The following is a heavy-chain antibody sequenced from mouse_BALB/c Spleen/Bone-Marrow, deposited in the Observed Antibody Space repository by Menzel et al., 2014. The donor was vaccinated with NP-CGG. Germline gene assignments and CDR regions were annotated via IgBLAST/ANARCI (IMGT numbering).Heavy chain of an antibody. Sequence: QVQLKHSGAELVKPGASVKLSCKASGYTFTSYWMYWVKQRPGQGLEWIGEINPSNGRTDYNEKFKTKATLTVDSSSSTAYMQLSSLTSEDSAVYYCTSPQLGRDYWGQGTTLTVSS. CDR2: INPSNGRT. D-gene: IGHD4-1*02. CDR3: TSPQLGRDY. V-gene: IGHV1S81*02. CDR1: GYTFTSYW. J-gene: IGHJ2*01.